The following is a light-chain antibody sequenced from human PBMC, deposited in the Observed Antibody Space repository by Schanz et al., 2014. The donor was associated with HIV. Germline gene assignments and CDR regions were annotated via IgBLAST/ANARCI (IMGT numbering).Light chain of an antibody. CDR2: DDS. J-gene: IGLJ2*01. CDR1: NSDIDFDYY. V-gene: IGLV2-14*03. CDR3: IAYTSDTVL. Sequence: QSALTQPASVSGSPGQSITISCTGPNSDIDFDYYVSWFQQHPGKAPQLMICDDSRRPSGVSNRFSGSKSDNTASLTISGLQPEDEADYYCIAYTSDTVLFGGGTKVT.